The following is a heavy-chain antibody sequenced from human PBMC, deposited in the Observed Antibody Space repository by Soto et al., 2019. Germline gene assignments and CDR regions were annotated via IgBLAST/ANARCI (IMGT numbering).Heavy chain of an antibody. CDR3: ARDGEYSSGWYSFDL. CDR2: MYVTGTT. CDR1: GDSISNYY. J-gene: IGHJ4*02. V-gene: IGHV4-4*07. D-gene: IGHD6-19*01. Sequence: SETLSLTCTVSGDSISNYYWSWIRQPAGKGLEWIGRMYVTGTTYYNPSLKSRASMSVDTSKNQFSLRLTSVTAADTAIYYCARDGEYSSGWYSFDLWGQGTLVTVS.